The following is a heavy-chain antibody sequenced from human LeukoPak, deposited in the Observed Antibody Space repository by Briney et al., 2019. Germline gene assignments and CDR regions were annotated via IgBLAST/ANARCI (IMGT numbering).Heavy chain of an antibody. J-gene: IGHJ3*02. CDR3: ARGGSYLSAFDI. CDR1: GFSFSNYN. Sequence: GGSLRLSCAGSGFSFSNYNLHWVRQAPGKGLEWVSYITLSSSTIYYADSVRGRFTISRDNSKNTLYLQMNSLRAEDTAVYYCARGGSYLSAFDIWGQGTMVTVSS. D-gene: IGHD1-26*01. V-gene: IGHV3-48*01. CDR2: ITLSSSTI.